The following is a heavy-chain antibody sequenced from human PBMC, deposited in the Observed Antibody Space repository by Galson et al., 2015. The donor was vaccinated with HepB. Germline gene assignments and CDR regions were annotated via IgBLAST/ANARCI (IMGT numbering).Heavy chain of an antibody. CDR3: AKGPYSSGWYYFDY. CDR2: IHSSGTGI. Sequence: SLRLSCAASGFTSSSFEFNWVRQAPGKGLVWLSYIHSSGTGIFYADSVKGRFTISRDNSKNTLYLQMNSLKSEDTAVYYCAKGPYSSGWYYFDYWGQGTLVTVSS. CDR1: GFTSSSFE. V-gene: IGHV3-48*03. D-gene: IGHD6-19*01. J-gene: IGHJ4*02.